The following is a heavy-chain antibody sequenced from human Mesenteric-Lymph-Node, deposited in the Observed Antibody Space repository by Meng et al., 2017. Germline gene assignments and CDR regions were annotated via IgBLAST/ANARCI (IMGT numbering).Heavy chain of an antibody. D-gene: IGHD3-10*02. Sequence: LGGSGGGCDQSGGPLCISCAAYGFSCSSYAMSWGRQAGGEGVVCVSRINPDGSSSNNAASVKSRITVSRDNAKNTLYLQMNSLRAEDTAMYYCARDMLDLGQGTLVTVSS. CDR3: ARDMLD. J-gene: IGHJ4*02. CDR1: GFSCSSYA. V-gene: IGHV3-74*01. CDR2: INPDGSSS.